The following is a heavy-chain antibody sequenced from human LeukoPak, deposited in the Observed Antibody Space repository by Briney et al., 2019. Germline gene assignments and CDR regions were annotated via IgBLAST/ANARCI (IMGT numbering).Heavy chain of an antibody. CDR3: ATTKGWLRRRAFDI. CDR2: INHSGST. CDR1: GGSFSGYY. Sequence: SETLSLTCAVYGGSFSGYYWSWIRQPPGKGLEWIGEINHSGSTNYNPSLKSRVTISVDTSKNQFSLKLSSVTAADTAVYYCATTKGWLRRRAFDIWGQGTMVTVSS. V-gene: IGHV4-34*01. D-gene: IGHD5-12*01. J-gene: IGHJ3*02.